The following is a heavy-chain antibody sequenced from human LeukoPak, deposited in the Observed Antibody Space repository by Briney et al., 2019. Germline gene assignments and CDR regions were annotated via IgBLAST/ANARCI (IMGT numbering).Heavy chain of an antibody. CDR3: ARALKYCSSGSCYPFWYFDL. J-gene: IGHJ2*01. CDR1: GGTFSSYA. D-gene: IGHD2-15*01. CDR2: IIPIFGTA. V-gene: IGHV1-69*13. Sequence: SVKVSCKASGGTFSSYAISWVRQAPGQGLEWMGGIIPIFGTANYAQKFQGRVTITADESTSTAYMELSSLRSEDTAVYYCARALKYCSSGSCYPFWYFDLWGRGTLVTVSS.